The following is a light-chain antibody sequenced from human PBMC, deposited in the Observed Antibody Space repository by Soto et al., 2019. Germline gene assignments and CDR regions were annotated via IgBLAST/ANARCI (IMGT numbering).Light chain of an antibody. CDR3: QQYNVWPQT. Sequence: IGMKQSPGTLSVSPGERVTLSCRASQSVSSNLAWYQQRPGQAPRLLIYSVSSRDTDIPARFSGGGSGTEFTLTINSLQTEDFGVYYCQQYNVWPQTFGQGTKVDIK. CDR1: QSVSSN. J-gene: IGKJ1*01. CDR2: SVS. V-gene: IGKV3-15*01.